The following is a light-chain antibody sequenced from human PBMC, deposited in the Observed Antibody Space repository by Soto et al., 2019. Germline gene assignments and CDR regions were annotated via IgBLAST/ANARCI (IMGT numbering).Light chain of an antibody. CDR2: AND. CDR3: QSYDNSLLAYV. CDR1: SSNIGAGFD. J-gene: IGLJ2*01. V-gene: IGLV1-40*01. Sequence: QSVLTQPPSVSGAPGQRLTVSCAGTSSNIGAGFDVHWYQQLPGTAPKLLIYANDDRPSGVPDRFSGSTSGTSASLAITGLQADDAADYYCQSYDNSLLAYVFGGGTKVTVL.